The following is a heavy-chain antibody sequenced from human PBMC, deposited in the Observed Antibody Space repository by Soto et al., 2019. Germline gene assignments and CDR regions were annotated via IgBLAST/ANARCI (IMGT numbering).Heavy chain of an antibody. Sequence: QVQLVESGGGVVQPGRSLRLSCAASGFTFSSYGMHWVRQAPGKGLERVAVISYDGSNKYYADSVKGRFTISRDNSKNTLYLQMNSLRAEDTAVYYCANGSDCSGGSCYHDYWGQGTLATVSS. CDR2: ISYDGSNK. V-gene: IGHV3-30*18. D-gene: IGHD2-15*01. CDR1: GFTFSSYG. CDR3: ANGSDCSGGSCYHDY. J-gene: IGHJ4*02.